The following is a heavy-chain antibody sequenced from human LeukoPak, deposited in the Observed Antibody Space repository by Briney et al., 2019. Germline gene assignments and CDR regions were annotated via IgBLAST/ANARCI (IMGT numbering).Heavy chain of an antibody. CDR1: GFTFSSYS. J-gene: IGHJ4*02. D-gene: IGHD2-2*01. Sequence: PGGSLRLSCAASGFTFSSYSMNWVRQAPGKGLEWVSSISSSSSYIYYADSVKGRFTISRDNAKNSLYLQMNSLRAEDTAVYYCARVRALYCSSTSCSRVLDYWGQGTLVTVSS. V-gene: IGHV3-21*01. CDR3: ARVRALYCSSTSCSRVLDY. CDR2: ISSSSSYI.